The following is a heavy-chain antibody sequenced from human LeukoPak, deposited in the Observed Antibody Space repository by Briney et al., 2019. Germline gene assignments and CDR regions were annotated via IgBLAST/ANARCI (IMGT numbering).Heavy chain of an antibody. CDR1: GGSIRSSSYY. J-gene: IGHJ4*02. Sequence: PSETLSLTCTVSGGSIRSSSYYWGWIRQPPGKGLEWIGSIYYSGSTYYNPSLKSRVTISVDTSKNQFSLKLSSVTAADTAVYYCARHAKQQLAVDYWGQGTLVTVSS. D-gene: IGHD6-13*01. CDR2: IYYSGST. CDR3: ARHAKQQLAVDY. V-gene: IGHV4-39*01.